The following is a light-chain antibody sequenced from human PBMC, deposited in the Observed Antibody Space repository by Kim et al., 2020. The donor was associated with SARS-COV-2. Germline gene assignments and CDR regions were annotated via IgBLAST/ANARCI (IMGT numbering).Light chain of an antibody. Sequence: ASVGERVTISCRASQSINTWLAWYQQKPGRAPKLLIDEASTVESGVPSRFSGSGSGTEFTLTINTLQPDDFATYYCHQYSSYPLTFGGGTKVDIK. CDR2: EAS. CDR1: QSINTW. V-gene: IGKV1-5*03. CDR3: HQYSSYPLT. J-gene: IGKJ4*01.